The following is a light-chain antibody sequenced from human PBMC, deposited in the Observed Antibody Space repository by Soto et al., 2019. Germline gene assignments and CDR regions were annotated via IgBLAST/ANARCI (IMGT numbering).Light chain of an antibody. Sequence: QSALTQHASVSGSPGQSITISCTGTSSDVGGYNYVSWYQQYPGKAPKLMIYDVRNRPSGVSNRFSGSKSGDTASLTISGLQADDEADYYCSSYTSSSTYVFGTGTKVTVL. CDR1: SSDVGGYNY. CDR2: DVR. CDR3: SSYTSSSTYV. V-gene: IGLV2-14*01. J-gene: IGLJ1*01.